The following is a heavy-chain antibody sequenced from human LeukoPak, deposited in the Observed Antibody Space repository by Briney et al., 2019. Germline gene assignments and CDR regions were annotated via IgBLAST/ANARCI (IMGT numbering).Heavy chain of an antibody. J-gene: IGHJ6*02. CDR2: IYYSGST. CDR1: GGSISSYY. CDR3: ARVDTMVRGANYYGMDV. D-gene: IGHD3-10*01. V-gene: IGHV4-59*01. Sequence: SETLSLTCTVSGGSISSYYWSWIRQPPGKGLEWIGYIYYSGSTNYNPSLKSRVTISVDTSKNQFSLKLSSVTAADTAVYYCARVDTMVRGANYYGMDVWGQGTLVTVSS.